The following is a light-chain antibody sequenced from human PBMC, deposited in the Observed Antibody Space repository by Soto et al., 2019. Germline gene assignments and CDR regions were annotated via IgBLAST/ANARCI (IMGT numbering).Light chain of an antibody. V-gene: IGKV3-11*01. CDR1: QIVSSH. CDR3: QQRCDWPLT. CDR2: DAS. Sequence: EIVLTQSPATLSLSPGERATLSCRASQIVSSHLAWYQQKPGQAPRLLIYDASNRATGIPARFSGSGSATDFTLTISSLEPEDFAVYYCQQRCDWPLTFGGGTKVEIK. J-gene: IGKJ4*01.